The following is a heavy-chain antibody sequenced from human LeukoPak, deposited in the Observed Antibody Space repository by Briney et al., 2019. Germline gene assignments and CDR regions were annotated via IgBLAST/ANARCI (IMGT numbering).Heavy chain of an antibody. CDR2: INPSGGST. Sequence: ASVKVSCKASGYTFTSYYMHWVRQAPGQGLEWMGIINPSGGSTSYAQNFQGRLTMTRDMSTSTVYMELSSLRSEDTAVYYCVRRAIFSYFDYWGQGTLVTVSS. CDR1: GYTFTSYY. CDR3: VRRAIFSYFDY. J-gene: IGHJ4*02. V-gene: IGHV1-46*01. D-gene: IGHD3-9*01.